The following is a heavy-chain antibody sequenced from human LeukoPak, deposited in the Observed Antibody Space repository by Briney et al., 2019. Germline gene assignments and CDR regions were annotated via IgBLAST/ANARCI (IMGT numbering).Heavy chain of an antibody. J-gene: IGHJ4*02. D-gene: IGHD5-12*01. CDR1: GFTFSSYS. Sequence: GGSLRLSCAASGFTFSSYSMNWVRQAPGKGLEWVSYISSSSSTIYYADSVKGRFTISRDNAKNSLYLQMKSLRDEDTAVFYCARSPYIVATIGADYWGQGTLVTVSS. V-gene: IGHV3-48*02. CDR2: ISSSSSTI. CDR3: ARSPYIVATIGADY.